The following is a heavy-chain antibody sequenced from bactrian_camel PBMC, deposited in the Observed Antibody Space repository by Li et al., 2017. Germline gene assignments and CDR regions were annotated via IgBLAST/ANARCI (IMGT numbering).Heavy chain of an antibody. D-gene: IGHD7*01. V-gene: IGHV3S35*01. Sequence: VQLVESGGGLVQPGGSLRLPCAASGFTFSTYTMHWVRQAPGKGLEWVSYVSRRGDSTYYADSVKGRFTISRDNAKNTVYLQMNSLRPEDTAMYYCAKPNLGGNEYNYWGQGTQVTVS. J-gene: IGHJ4*01. CDR1: GFTFSTYT. CDR2: VSRRGDST. CDR3: AKPNLGGNEYNY.